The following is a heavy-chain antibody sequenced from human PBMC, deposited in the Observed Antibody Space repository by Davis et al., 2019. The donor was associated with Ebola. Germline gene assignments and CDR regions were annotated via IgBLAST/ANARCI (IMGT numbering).Heavy chain of an antibody. CDR2: IKQDGSEK. D-gene: IGHD4-11*01. Sequence: PGGSLRLSCAASGFTFSSFWMSWVRQTPGKGLEWVTNIKQDGSEKDYVDSVKGRFTISRDNAKNSLYLQMNSLRAEDTAVYYCAREGADDYRNLDYWGQGTLVTVSS. CDR1: GFTFSSFW. J-gene: IGHJ4*02. V-gene: IGHV3-7*01. CDR3: AREGADDYRNLDY.